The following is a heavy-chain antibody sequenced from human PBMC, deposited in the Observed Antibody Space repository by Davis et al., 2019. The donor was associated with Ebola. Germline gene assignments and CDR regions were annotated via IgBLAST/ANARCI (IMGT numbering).Heavy chain of an antibody. J-gene: IGHJ4*02. CDR3: TRVSDSSGYYYSYYFDY. CDR2: IRSMAYGGTT. V-gene: IGHV3-49*04. Sequence: GGLLRPPCAALGSTFRSYGMHWVRQPPGKGMEWVGLIRSMAYGGTTEYAASVKGRFTISRDDSKSIAYLQMNSLKTEDTAVYYCTRVSDSSGYYYSYYFDYWGQGTLVTVSS. CDR1: GSTFRSYG. D-gene: IGHD3-22*01.